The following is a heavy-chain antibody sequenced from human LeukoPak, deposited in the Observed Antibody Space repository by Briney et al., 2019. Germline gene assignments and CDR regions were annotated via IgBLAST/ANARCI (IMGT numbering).Heavy chain of an antibody. V-gene: IGHV4-30-4*01. D-gene: IGHD5-18*01. CDR2: IYYSGST. J-gene: IGHJ4*02. Sequence: PSETLSLTCTVSGGSISGGDYYWSWIRQPPGKGLEWIGYIYYSGSTYYNPSLKSRVTISVDTSKNQFSLKLSSVTAADTAVYYCAREALSGYSYGYYFDYWGQGTLVTVSS. CDR3: AREALSGYSYGYYFDY. CDR1: GGSISGGDYY.